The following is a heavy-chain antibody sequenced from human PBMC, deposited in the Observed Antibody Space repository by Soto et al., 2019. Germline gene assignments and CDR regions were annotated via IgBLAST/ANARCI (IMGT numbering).Heavy chain of an antibody. J-gene: IGHJ6*02. Sequence: GGSLRLSCAASGFTVGSNYMFWVRQAPGMGLEWVSTIYSGGGTYYADSVKGGFTISRDNPKNTLYLQMNSLRAEDTAVYYCARDRIPTGMDVWGQGTTVTVSS. CDR2: IYSGGGT. CDR3: ARDRIPTGMDV. CDR1: GFTVGSNY. V-gene: IGHV3-66*01.